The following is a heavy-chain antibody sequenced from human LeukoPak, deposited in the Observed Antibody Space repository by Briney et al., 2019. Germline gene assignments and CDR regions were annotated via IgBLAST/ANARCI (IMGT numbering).Heavy chain of an antibody. CDR2: ISGSGDYT. CDR3: ARESFGDYYFDY. CDR1: GFTLSGYA. Sequence: GGSLRLSCAVSGFTLSGYAMSWVRQAPGKGLEWVSTISGSGDYTYYADSVKGRFSISRDNSKNTLYLQMNSLRVEDTAVYSCARESFGDYYFDYWGQGTLVTVSS. V-gene: IGHV3-23*01. J-gene: IGHJ4*02. D-gene: IGHD4-17*01.